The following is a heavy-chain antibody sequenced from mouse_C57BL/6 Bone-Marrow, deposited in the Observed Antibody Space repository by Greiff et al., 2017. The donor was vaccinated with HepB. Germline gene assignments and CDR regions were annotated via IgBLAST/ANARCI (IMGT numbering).Heavy chain of an antibody. Sequence: VQLKESGPVLVKPGASVKMSCKASGYTFTDYYMNWVKQSHGKSLEWIGVINPYNGGTSYNQKFKGKATLTVDKSSSTAYMELNSLTSEDSAVYYCARDPPDYWGQGTTLTVSS. J-gene: IGHJ2*01. CDR3: ARDPPDY. CDR1: GYTFTDYY. CDR2: INPYNGGT. V-gene: IGHV1-19*01.